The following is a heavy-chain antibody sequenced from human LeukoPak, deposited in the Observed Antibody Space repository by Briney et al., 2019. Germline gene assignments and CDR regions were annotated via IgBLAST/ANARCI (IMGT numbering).Heavy chain of an antibody. D-gene: IGHD3-22*01. CDR1: GFTFSSYG. CDR2: ISYDESNK. J-gene: IGHJ4*02. Sequence: PGRSLRLSCAASGFTFSSYGMHWVRQAPGKGLEWVAVISYDESNKYYADSVKGRFTISRDNSKNTLYLQMNSLRAEDTAVYYCAKNGDSSGYYSVDYWGQGTLVTVSS. CDR3: AKNGDSSGYYSVDY. V-gene: IGHV3-30*18.